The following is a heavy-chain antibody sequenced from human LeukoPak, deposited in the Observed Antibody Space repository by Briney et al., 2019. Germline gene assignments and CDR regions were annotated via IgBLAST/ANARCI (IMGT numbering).Heavy chain of an antibody. Sequence: SETLSLTCAVYGGSFSGYYWSWIRQPPGKGLEWIGEINHSGSTNYNPSLKSRVTISVDTSKNQFSLKLSSVTAADTAVYYCARHGPPRGYSSGWYGISGFGPWGQGTLVTVSS. V-gene: IGHV4-34*01. CDR2: INHSGST. CDR3: ARHGPPRGYSSGWYGISGFGP. D-gene: IGHD6-19*01. J-gene: IGHJ5*02. CDR1: GGSFSGYY.